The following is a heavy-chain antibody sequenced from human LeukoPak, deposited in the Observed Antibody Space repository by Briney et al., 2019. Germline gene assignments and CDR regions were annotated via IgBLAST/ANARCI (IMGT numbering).Heavy chain of an antibody. CDR2: IWYDGSHK. V-gene: IGHV3-33*08. D-gene: IGHD3-10*01. Sequence: GGSLRLSCAASGLTLTTYAMHWVRQAPGKGLEWVAVIWYDGSHKYYADSVKGRFTISRDNSKNTLHLQMNSLRAEDTAVYYCARDLLLWFGELSGDSDYWGQGTLVTVSS. CDR1: GLTLTTYA. J-gene: IGHJ4*02. CDR3: ARDLLLWFGELSGDSDY.